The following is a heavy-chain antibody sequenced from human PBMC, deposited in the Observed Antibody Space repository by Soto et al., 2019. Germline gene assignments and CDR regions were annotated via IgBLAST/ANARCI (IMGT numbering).Heavy chain of an antibody. Sequence: SGPTLVNPTETLTPTCTVSGFSLSNARMGVSWIRQPPGEALEWLAHIFSNDEKSYSTSLKSRLTISKDTSKSQVVLTMTNMDLVDTATYYCARSQGDAFDIWGQGTMVTVSS. J-gene: IGHJ3*02. CDR3: ARSQGDAFDI. CDR1: GFSLSNARMG. CDR2: IFSNDEK. V-gene: IGHV2-26*01.